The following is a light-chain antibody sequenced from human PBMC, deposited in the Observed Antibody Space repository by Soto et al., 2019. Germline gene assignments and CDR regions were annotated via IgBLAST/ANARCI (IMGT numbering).Light chain of an antibody. CDR1: QSISNH. V-gene: IGKV1-39*01. CDR3: QQTYSTPLT. Sequence: DIQMTQSPSSLSASVEDRVIITCRASQSISNHLNWYQQKPGKAPKLLIFAASSLQSGVPSRFSGSGSGTDFTLSINSLQPEDFATYYCQQTYSTPLTFGGGTKVDIK. CDR2: AAS. J-gene: IGKJ4*01.